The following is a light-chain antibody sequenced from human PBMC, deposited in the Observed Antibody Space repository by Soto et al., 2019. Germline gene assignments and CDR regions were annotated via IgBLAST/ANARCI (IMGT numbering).Light chain of an antibody. CDR2: GNS. Sequence: QSALTQPPSVSGAPGQRVTISCTGSNSNIEAGYDVHWYQQLPGTAPKLLIYGNSNRPSGVPDRFSGSKSGPSASLAITGLQAEDEADYYCQSYDSKLSNYVFGTGTKVTVL. V-gene: IGLV1-40*01. CDR1: NSNIEAGYD. J-gene: IGLJ1*01. CDR3: QSYDSKLSNYV.